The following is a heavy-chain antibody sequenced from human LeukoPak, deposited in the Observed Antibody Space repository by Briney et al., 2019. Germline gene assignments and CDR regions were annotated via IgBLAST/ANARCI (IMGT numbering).Heavy chain of an antibody. V-gene: IGHV3-30-3*01. CDR1: GFTLSGFG. J-gene: IGHJ4*02. Sequence: PGRSLRLSCAASGFTLSGFGMHWVRQAPGKGLERVTFILNDGSTRFYADSVKGRFTISRDNSKNTLFLQMDSLRPEDTGVYYCARGRGGNGFSHFDYWGQGTLVTVSS. CDR3: ARGRGGNGFSHFDY. D-gene: IGHD4-23*01. CDR2: ILNDGSTR.